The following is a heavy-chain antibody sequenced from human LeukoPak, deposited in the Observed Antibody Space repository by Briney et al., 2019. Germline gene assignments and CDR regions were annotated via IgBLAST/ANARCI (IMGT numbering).Heavy chain of an antibody. CDR2: IIPILGTA. J-gene: IGHJ4*02. CDR1: GGTFSSYA. D-gene: IGHD1-26*01. Sequence: WASVKVSCKASGGTFSSYAISWVRQAPGQGLEWMGRIIPILGTANYAQKFQGRVTITADKSTSTAYMELSSLRSEDTAAYYCARGSPRLYYFDYWGQGALVTVSS. CDR3: ARGSPRLYYFDY. V-gene: IGHV1-69*04.